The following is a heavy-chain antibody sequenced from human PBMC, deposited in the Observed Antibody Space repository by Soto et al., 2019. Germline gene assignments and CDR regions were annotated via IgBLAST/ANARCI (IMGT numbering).Heavy chain of an antibody. D-gene: IGHD3-3*02. V-gene: IGHV3-33*01. CDR1: RFTFTKYG. Sequence: QVLLVESGGGVVQPGMSLRLSCAMSRFTFTKYGIHWVRQAPGKGLEWVAFIWYDGSSQYYADAVKGRFTISRDSSKNPVSLQMNSLRFEDTAYYYCARDAIDSFFDCWGQGTLVSVSS. J-gene: IGHJ4*02. CDR2: IWYDGSSQ. CDR3: ARDAIDSFFDC.